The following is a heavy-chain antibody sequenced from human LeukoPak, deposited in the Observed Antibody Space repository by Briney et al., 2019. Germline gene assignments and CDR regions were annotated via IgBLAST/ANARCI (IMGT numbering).Heavy chain of an antibody. J-gene: IGHJ3*02. CDR2: ISNSGTTI. V-gene: IGHV3-11*01. D-gene: IGHD2/OR15-2a*01. CDR3: ARVTFGDAFDI. Sequence: GGSLRLSCAASGFTFSDNYMSWIRQAPGKGLEWVSYISNSGTTIYYADSVKGRFTISRDNAKKSLYLQMNSLRVEDTAVYCCARVTFGDAFDIWGQGTMATVSS. CDR1: GFTFSDNY.